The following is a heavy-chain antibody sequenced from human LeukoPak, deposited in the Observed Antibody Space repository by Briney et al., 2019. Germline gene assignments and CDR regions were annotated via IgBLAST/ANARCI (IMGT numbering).Heavy chain of an antibody. J-gene: IGHJ3*02. CDR3: ARHIMGDPLRAFDI. CDR1: GFTFSSYW. D-gene: IGHD1-26*01. Sequence: PGGSLRLSCAASGFTFSSYWMSWVRQAPGKGLEWVASIKQDGSEKSKNSLYLQMNSLRAEDTAVYYCARHIMGDPLRAFDIWGQGTMVTVSS. V-gene: IGHV3-7*03. CDR2: IKQDGSEK.